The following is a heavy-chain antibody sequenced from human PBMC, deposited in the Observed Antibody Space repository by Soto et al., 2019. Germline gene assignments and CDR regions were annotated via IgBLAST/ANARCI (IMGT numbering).Heavy chain of an antibody. D-gene: IGHD2-15*01. Sequence: SETLSLTCTVSGGSISSYYWSWIRQPPGKGLEWIGYIYYSGSTNYNPSLKSRVTISVDTSKNQFSLKLSSVTAADTAVYYCARVGPGSGHKNGLDYWGQGTLVTVSS. CDR1: GGSISSYY. CDR3: ARVGPGSGHKNGLDY. J-gene: IGHJ4*02. CDR2: IYYSGST. V-gene: IGHV4-59*01.